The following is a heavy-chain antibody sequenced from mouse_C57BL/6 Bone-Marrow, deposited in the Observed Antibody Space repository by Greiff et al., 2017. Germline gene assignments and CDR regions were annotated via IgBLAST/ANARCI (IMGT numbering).Heavy chain of an antibody. V-gene: IGHV1-75*01. CDR1: GYTFTDYY. Sequence: QVHVKQSGPELVKPGASVKISCKASGYTFTDYYINWVKQRPGQGLEWIGWIFPGSGSTYYNEKFTGKATLTVDKSSSTAYMLLSSLTSEDAAVYICARGCYALYARDYWCQGTSVTVSS. J-gene: IGHJ4*01. D-gene: IGHD1-1*01. CDR2: IFPGSGST. CDR3: ARGCYALYARDY.